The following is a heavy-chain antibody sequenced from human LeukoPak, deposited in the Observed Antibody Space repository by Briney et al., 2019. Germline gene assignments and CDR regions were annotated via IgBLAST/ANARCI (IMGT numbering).Heavy chain of an antibody. CDR3: ARDAVVVAAFYGMDV. CDR1: GFTFSSYW. V-gene: IGHV3-7*01. J-gene: IGHJ6*02. Sequence: GGSLRLSCAASGFTFSSYWMSWVRQAPGKGLEWVANIKQDGSEKYYVDSVKGRFTISRDNAKNSLYLQMNSLRAEDMAVYYCARDAVVVAAFYGMDVWGQGTTVTVSS. D-gene: IGHD2-15*01. CDR2: IKQDGSEK.